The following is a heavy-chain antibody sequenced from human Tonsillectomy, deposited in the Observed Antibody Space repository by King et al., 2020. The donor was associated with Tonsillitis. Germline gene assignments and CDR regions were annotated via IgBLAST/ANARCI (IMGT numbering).Heavy chain of an antibody. CDR2: INWNGGST. V-gene: IGHV3-20*04. CDR1: GFTFDDYG. J-gene: IGHJ4*02. Sequence: DVQLVESGGGVVRPGGSLRLSCAASGFTFDDYGMSGVRQPPGKGLEWGSGINWNGGSTGYTDSVKGRFTISRDNAKNSLYLQMNSLRAEDTALYYCARDKSSGNYRKFDYWGQGTLVTVSS. D-gene: IGHD1-26*01. CDR3: ARDKSSGNYRKFDY.